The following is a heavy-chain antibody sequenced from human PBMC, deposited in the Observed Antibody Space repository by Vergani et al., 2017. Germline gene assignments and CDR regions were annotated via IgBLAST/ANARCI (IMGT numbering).Heavy chain of an antibody. CDR3: ARSLVAGKGGY. J-gene: IGHJ4*02. D-gene: IGHD6-19*01. Sequence: EVQLVESGGGLVQPGGSLRLSCAASGFTFSRHSMNWVRQAPGKGLEWISYISTTSDTIYYADSVRGRFTISRDNAKNSLYLEMNSLRVEDTAVYFCARSLVAGKGGYGGQGTRVAVSS. CDR1: GFTFSRHS. V-gene: IGHV3-48*01. CDR2: ISTTSDTI.